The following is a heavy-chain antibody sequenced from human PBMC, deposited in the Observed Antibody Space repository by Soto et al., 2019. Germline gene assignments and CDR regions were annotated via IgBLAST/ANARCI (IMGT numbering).Heavy chain of an antibody. D-gene: IGHD3-22*01. J-gene: IGHJ4*02. V-gene: IGHV4-59*01. CDR2: IYYSGST. CDR1: GDSISSYY. Sequence: SETLSLTCTVSGDSISSYYWSWIRQPPGKGLEWIGYIYYSGSTNYNPSLKSRVTISVDTSKNQFSLKLSSVTAADTAVYYCARGGGHYYDSSGYFPPDYWGQGTLVTVSS. CDR3: ARGGGHYYDSSGYFPPDY.